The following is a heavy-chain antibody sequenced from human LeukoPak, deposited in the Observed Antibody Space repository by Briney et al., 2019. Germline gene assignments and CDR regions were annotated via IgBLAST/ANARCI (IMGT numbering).Heavy chain of an antibody. J-gene: IGHJ4*02. V-gene: IGHV1-2*02. D-gene: IGHD2-21*01. CDR2: INPNSGGT. Sequence: GASVKVSCKASGYIFTGYYMHWARQAPGQGLEWMGWINPNSGGTNYAQKFQGRVTMTRDTSISTAYMELSRLRSDDTAVYYCASVPSYSHVFDYWGQGTLVTVSS. CDR1: GYIFTGYY. CDR3: ASVPSYSHVFDY.